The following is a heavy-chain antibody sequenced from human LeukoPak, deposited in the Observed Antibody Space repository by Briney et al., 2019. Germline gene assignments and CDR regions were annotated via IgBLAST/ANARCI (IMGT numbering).Heavy chain of an antibody. Sequence: SETLSLTCTVSGGSISSSSYYWGWIRQPPGKGLEWIGSIYYSWSTYYNPSLKSRVTISVDTSKNQFSLKLSSVTAADTAVYYRARPYCSSTSCYISAFDIWGQGTMVTVSS. D-gene: IGHD2-2*02. CDR2: IYYSWST. CDR3: ARPYCSSTSCYISAFDI. J-gene: IGHJ3*02. V-gene: IGHV4-39*01. CDR1: GGSISSSSYY.